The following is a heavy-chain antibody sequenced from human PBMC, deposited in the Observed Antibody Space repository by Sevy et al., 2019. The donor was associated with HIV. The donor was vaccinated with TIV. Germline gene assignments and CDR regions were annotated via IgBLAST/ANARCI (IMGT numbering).Heavy chain of an antibody. J-gene: IGHJ4*02. CDR3: VREGLGGFSYSLDC. D-gene: IGHD3-16*01. CDR1: GFSFSTYW. V-gene: IGHV3-7*01. CDR2: MNQDGTER. Sequence: GGSLRLSCPASGFSFSTYWMTWVRQAPGKGLEWVATMNQDGTERDYVDSVKGRFTISRDNTKTSLFLQMNSLSAEDTGVYYCVREGLGGFSYSLDCWGQGTLVTVSS.